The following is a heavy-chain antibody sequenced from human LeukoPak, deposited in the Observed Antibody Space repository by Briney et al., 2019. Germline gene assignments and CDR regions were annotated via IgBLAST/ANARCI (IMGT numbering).Heavy chain of an antibody. V-gene: IGHV3-66*01. J-gene: IGHJ3*02. CDR2: IYANGDT. D-gene: IGHD3-9*01. Sequence: GGSLRLSCVDSGLTVSSNYMHWVRQAPGKALEWVSVIYANGDTYYGDSGKDRFSISRDTSKNIVYLQMNSLRAEDTAVYYCARNPDWDVALDIWGLGTMVTVSS. CDR3: ARNPDWDVALDI. CDR1: GLTVSSNY.